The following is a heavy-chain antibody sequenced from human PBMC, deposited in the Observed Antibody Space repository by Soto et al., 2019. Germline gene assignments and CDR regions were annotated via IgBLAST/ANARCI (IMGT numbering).Heavy chain of an antibody. CDR1: GGSFRGSY. CDR3: ASGRDKDNY. Sequence: QVQLQQWGAGLLKPSETLSLTCGVYGGSFRGSYWSWIRQPPGKGLEWIGEINDSGSTNYNPSLKSRVTISVDTSTIQFSLSLRSVTAADTAVFYCASGRDKDNYWGQGTLVTVSS. J-gene: IGHJ4*02. V-gene: IGHV4-34*01. CDR2: INDSGST.